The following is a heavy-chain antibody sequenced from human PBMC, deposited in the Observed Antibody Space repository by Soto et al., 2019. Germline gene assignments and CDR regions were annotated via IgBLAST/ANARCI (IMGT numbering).Heavy chain of an antibody. D-gene: IGHD3-3*01. V-gene: IGHV1-18*01. J-gene: IGHJ6*02. CDR1: GYTFTSYG. CDR3: ARDHKPIITIFGVVIPDYYYYGMDV. CDR2: ISAYNGNT. Sequence: ASVKVSCKASGYTFTSYGISWVRQAPGQGLEWMGWISAYNGNTNYAQKLQGRVTMTTDTSTSTAYMELRSLRSEDTAVYYCARDHKPIITIFGVVIPDYYYYGMDVWGQGTTVTVSS.